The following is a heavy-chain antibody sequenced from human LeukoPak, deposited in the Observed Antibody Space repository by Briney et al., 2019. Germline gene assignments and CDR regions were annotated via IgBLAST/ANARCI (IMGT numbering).Heavy chain of an antibody. Sequence: ASVKVSCKASGYTFTGYYMHWVRQAPGQGLEWMGWINPSSGGTNYAQKFQGRVTMTRDTSISTAYMELSRLRSDDTAVYYCARGEIWYYDFWSGYPYWGQGTLVTVSS. CDR1: GYTFTGYY. CDR3: ARGEIWYYDFWSGYPY. J-gene: IGHJ4*02. CDR2: INPSSGGT. V-gene: IGHV1-2*02. D-gene: IGHD3-3*01.